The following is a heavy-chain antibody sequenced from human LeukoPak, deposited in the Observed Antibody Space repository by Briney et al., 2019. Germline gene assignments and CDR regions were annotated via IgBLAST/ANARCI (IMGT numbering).Heavy chain of an antibody. CDR1: GGSISGYY. Sequence: PSETLSPTCTVSGGSISGYYWSWIRQPPGKGLEWIGSINYSGSTNYNPSLRGRLTISVDTSKSQFSLRLTSVTAADTAVYYCARLSGYSSVWGQGSLVTVSS. J-gene: IGHJ4*02. CDR3: ARLSGYSSV. D-gene: IGHD6-19*01. CDR2: INYSGST. V-gene: IGHV4-59*08.